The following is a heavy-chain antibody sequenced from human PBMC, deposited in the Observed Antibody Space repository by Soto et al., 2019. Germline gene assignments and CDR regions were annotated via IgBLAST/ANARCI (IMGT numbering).Heavy chain of an antibody. D-gene: IGHD6-13*01. CDR3: ASRRYGSSSANVYVDV. CDR2: ISNNGAHT. V-gene: IGHV3-64*01. J-gene: IGHJ6*01. CDR1: GFIFSNHE. Sequence: GRSLRLASAATGFIFSNHEMPWIRQAPGKGLEYVSGISNNGAHTDYAKSVKGRFNISRDNSENTLYLQMGSLRAEDMALYYCASRRYGSSSANVYVDVWGQGTTITVS.